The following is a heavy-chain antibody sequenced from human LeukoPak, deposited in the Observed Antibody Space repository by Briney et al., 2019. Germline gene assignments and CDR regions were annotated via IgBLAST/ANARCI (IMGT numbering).Heavy chain of an antibody. J-gene: IGHJ6*03. CDR2: IVVGSGKT. V-gene: IGHV1-58*02. D-gene: IGHD3-10*01. CDR1: GFTFPSSA. Sequence: ASVKVSCKASGFTFPSSAMLWVRQARGQRLEWIGWIVVGSGKTNYAQKLQEPVTITRNMSTSTAYIELSRPRSEDTAVYYCAADLTRYGSGSYLHYYYYMDVWGKGTTVTVSS. CDR3: AADLTRYGSGSYLHYYYYMDV.